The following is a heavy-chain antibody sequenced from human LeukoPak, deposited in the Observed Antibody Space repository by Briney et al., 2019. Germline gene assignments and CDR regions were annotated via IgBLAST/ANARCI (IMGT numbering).Heavy chain of an antibody. CDR3: ARVRDISGHWGFLDY. D-gene: IGHD6-19*01. CDR1: GFTFSSYW. J-gene: IGHJ4*02. V-gene: IGHV3-74*01. Sequence: PGGSLRLSCAASGFTFSSYWMHWVRQAPGKGLVWVSRINSDGSNTNYADSVKGRFTISRDSAKNTLYLQMNSLRAEDTAVFYCARVRDISGHWGFLDYWGQGTLVTVSS. CDR2: INSDGSNT.